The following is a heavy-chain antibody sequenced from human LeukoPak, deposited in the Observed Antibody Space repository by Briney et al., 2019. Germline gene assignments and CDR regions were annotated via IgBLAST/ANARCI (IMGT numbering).Heavy chain of an antibody. CDR1: GFTFSSYA. CDR2: ISGSGDST. D-gene: IGHD3-22*01. CDR3: ASKGGHYYHFDD. J-gene: IGHJ4*02. Sequence: GGSLRLSCAASGFTFSSYAMSWVRQAPGKGLEWVSAISGSGDSTYYADSVKGRFTISRDNSKNTLYLQMNSLRAEDTATYYCASKGGHYYHFDDWGQGTLVTVSP. V-gene: IGHV3-23*01.